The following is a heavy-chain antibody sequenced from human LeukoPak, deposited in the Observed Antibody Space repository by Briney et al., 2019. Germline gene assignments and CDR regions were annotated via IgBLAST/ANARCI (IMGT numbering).Heavy chain of an antibody. Sequence: SQTLSLTCALSGDTVSSNSAAWKSIRQYPSRGLEWLGRTYYRFKSDYDYSVSVISRITIGPVTSKNQFSLQLNSGTADDTAVYYCARGFSLDFWGQGTMVTVSS. D-gene: IGHD3-3*01. V-gene: IGHV6-1*01. CDR1: GDTVSSNSAA. CDR3: ARGFSLDF. J-gene: IGHJ3*01. CDR2: TYYRFKSDY.